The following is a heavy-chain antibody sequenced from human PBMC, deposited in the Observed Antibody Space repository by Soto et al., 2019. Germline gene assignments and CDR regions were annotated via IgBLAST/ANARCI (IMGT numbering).Heavy chain of an antibody. Sequence: GGSLRLSCAASGFTFSSYAMHWVRQAPGKGLEWVAVISYDGSNKYYADSVKGRFTISRDNSKNTLYLQMNSLRAEDTAVYYCARDRFIVDTAMVQRDYYYYYGMDVWGQGTTVTVSS. CDR2: ISYDGSNK. J-gene: IGHJ6*02. D-gene: IGHD5-18*01. V-gene: IGHV3-30-3*01. CDR1: GFTFSSYA. CDR3: ARDRFIVDTAMVQRDYYYYYGMDV.